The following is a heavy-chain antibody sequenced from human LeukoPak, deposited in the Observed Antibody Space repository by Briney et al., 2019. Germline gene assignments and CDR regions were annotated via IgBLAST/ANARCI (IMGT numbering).Heavy chain of an antibody. V-gene: IGHV3-23*01. CDR1: GFTFSSYA. CDR3: AKKGAVTATGYFDY. D-gene: IGHD2-21*02. J-gene: IGHJ4*02. CDR2: ISGSGGST. Sequence: GGSLRLSCAASGFTFSSYAMSWIRQAPGKGLEWVSAISGSGGSTYYADSVKGRFTIPRDNSKNTLYLQMNNLRAEDTAIYYCAKKGAVTATGYFDYWGQGTLVTVSS.